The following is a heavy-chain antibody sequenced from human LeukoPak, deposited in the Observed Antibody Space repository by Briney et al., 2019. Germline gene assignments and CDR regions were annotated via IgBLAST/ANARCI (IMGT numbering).Heavy chain of an antibody. CDR2: ISGSGGST. V-gene: IGHV3-23*01. J-gene: IGHJ3*02. D-gene: IGHD2-2*01. Sequence: PGGSLRLSCAASGFTFNNYAMNWVRQAPGKGLEWVSGISGSGGSTYYGDSVKGRFTISRDNSKNTLYLQMNSLRAEDTAVYYCARGDIVVVPAATKGHDAFDIWGQGTMVTVSS. CDR1: GFTFNNYA. CDR3: ARGDIVVVPAATKGHDAFDI.